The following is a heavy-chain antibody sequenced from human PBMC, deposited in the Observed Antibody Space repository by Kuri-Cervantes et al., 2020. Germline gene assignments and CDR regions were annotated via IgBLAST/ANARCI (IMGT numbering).Heavy chain of an antibody. D-gene: IGHD3-10*01. Sequence: SVKVSCKASGYTFTGYYMHWVRQAPGQGLEWLGGIIPLFLIANYVQKFQGRVTITADESSSTAYMELSTLTSEDTAVYYCARESIGMVRGVVYYYNGMDVWGQGTTVTVSS. CDR3: ARESIGMVRGVVYYYNGMDV. CDR1: GYTFTGYY. V-gene: IGHV1-69*13. J-gene: IGHJ6*02. CDR2: IIPLFLIA.